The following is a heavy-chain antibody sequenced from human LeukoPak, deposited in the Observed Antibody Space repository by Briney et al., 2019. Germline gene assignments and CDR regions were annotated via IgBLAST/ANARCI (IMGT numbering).Heavy chain of an antibody. CDR3: ATTLGYYDSSGYYHGVDAFDI. D-gene: IGHD3-22*01. V-gene: IGHV4-59*04. CDR1: GGSISNYY. CDR2: IYHSGST. J-gene: IGHJ3*02. Sequence: SETLSLTCTVSGGSISNYYWSWIRQPPGKGLEWIGYIYHSGSTYYNPSLKSRVTISVDRSKNQFSLKLSSVTAADTAVYYCATTLGYYDSSGYYHGVDAFDIWGQGTMVTVSS.